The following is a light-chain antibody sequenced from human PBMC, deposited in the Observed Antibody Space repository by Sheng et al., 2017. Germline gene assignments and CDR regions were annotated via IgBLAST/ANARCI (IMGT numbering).Light chain of an antibody. CDR1: QGVSSN. CDR2: GAS. J-gene: IGKJ2*01. Sequence: TVMTQSPGTLSVSPGERATLSCRASQGVSSNLAWYQQKPGQAPRLLIYGASTRATGIPARFSGRGSGTDFTLTISSLQSEDFAVYYCQQYNNWPPYTFGQGTKVEIK. CDR3: QQYNNWPPYT. V-gene: IGKV3-15*01.